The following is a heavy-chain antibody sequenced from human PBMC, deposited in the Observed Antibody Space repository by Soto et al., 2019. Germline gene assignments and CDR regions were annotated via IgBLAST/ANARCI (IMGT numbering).Heavy chain of an antibody. CDR1: GYTFISYA. V-gene: IGHV1-3*05. D-gene: IGHD2-15*01. CDR2: INHGNGDT. J-gene: IGHJ4*02. Sequence: QVQLVQSGAEEKKSGASVKVSCKASGYTFISYAMHWVRQAPGQSLEWMGWINHGNGDTKYSQTLQGRVTLTRDTSANTDYMELTSLNSADTAVYYCAAGGGGSRYWGQGPLVTVSS. CDR3: AAGGGGSRY.